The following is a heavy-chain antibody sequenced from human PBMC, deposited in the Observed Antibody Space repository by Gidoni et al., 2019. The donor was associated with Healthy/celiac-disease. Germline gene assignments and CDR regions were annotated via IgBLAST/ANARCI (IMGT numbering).Heavy chain of an antibody. CDR2: ISYDGSNK. V-gene: IGHV3-30*18. J-gene: IGHJ3*02. D-gene: IGHD3-22*01. CDR1: GFTFSSYG. Sequence: QVQLVESGGGVVQPGRSLRLSCEASGFTFSSYGMHWVRQAPGKGLEWVAVISYDGSNKYYADSVKGRFTISRDNSKNTLYLQMNSLRAEDTAVYYCAKTRKRYDSSGLDAFDIWGQGTMVTVSS. CDR3: AKTRKRYDSSGLDAFDI.